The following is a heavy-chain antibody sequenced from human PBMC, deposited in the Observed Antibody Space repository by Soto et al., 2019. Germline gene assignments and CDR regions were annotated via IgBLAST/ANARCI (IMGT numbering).Heavy chain of an antibody. D-gene: IGHD6-13*01. V-gene: IGHV5-51*01. CDR1: GYSFTNYW. CDR3: ARSTWSCSWYEYNWFYP. CDR2: IYPRDSDI. Sequence: GESLKISCKASGYSFTNYWIGWVRQMPGKGLEWMAIIYPRDSDIRYSPSFQGQVTVSVDKSISTAYLQWSSLKASDTAIYYCARSTWSCSWYEYNWFYPWGQGTLVTVS. J-gene: IGHJ5*02.